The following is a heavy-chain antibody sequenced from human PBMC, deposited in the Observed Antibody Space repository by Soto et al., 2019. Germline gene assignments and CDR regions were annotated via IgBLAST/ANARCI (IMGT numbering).Heavy chain of an antibody. CDR2: ISYDGSNK. V-gene: IGHV3-30-3*01. Sequence: GGSLRLSCAASGFTFSSYAMHWVRQAPGKGLEWVAVISYDGSNKYYADSVKGRFTISRDNSKNTLYLQMNSLRAEDTAVYYPVKGAARSLYYYGMDVWGQGTTVTVSS. J-gene: IGHJ6*02. D-gene: IGHD6-6*01. CDR3: VKGAARSLYYYGMDV. CDR1: GFTFSSYA.